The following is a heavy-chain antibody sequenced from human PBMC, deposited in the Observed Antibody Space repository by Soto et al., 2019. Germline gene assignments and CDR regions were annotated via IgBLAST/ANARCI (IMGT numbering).Heavy chain of an antibody. J-gene: IGHJ4*02. CDR3: AREVVTTKWYFDN. CDR2: TSGDGNTK. Sequence: VGSLRLSCVTSGFTFKSYSMHWLRQAPGKGLERVAVTSGDGNTKIYADSVKGRFTISRDNSQNMLYLHMNSLRTEDTAVYYCAREVVTTKWYFDNWGQGILVTVSS. D-gene: IGHD1-1*01. V-gene: IGHV3-30-3*01. CDR1: GFTFKSYS.